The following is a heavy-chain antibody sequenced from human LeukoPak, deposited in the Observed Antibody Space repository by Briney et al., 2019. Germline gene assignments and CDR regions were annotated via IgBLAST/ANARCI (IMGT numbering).Heavy chain of an antibody. Sequence: ASVKVSCKASGYTFTSYDINWVRQATGQGLEWMRWMNPNSGNTGYAQKFQGRVTITRNTSISTAYMEQSSLRSEDTAVYYCARGPGDFWSGYYKIWGQGTLVTVSS. CDR1: GYTFTSYD. D-gene: IGHD3-3*01. V-gene: IGHV1-8*03. CDR3: ARGPGDFWSGYYKI. J-gene: IGHJ4*02. CDR2: MNPNSGNT.